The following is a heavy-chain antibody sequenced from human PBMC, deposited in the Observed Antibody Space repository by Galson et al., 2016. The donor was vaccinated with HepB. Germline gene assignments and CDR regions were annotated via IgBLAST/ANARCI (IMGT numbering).Heavy chain of an antibody. J-gene: IGHJ6*02. CDR1: GFTFSSYA. Sequence: SLRLSCAASGFTFSSYAMSWVRQAPGKGLEWVSAISGSGGSTYYADSVKGRFTISRDNSKNTLYLQMNSLRAEDTAVYYCAKDLGFLEWLFFDSYYYHGMDVWGQGTTVTVSS. V-gene: IGHV3-23*01. CDR3: AKDLGFLEWLFFDSYYYHGMDV. CDR2: ISGSGGST. D-gene: IGHD3-3*01.